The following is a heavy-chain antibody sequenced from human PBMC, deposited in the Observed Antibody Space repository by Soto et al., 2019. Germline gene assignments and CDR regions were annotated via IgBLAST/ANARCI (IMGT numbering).Heavy chain of an antibody. CDR3: ARGPGGPDGPGDY. CDR2: INAGNGNT. D-gene: IGHD2-15*01. CDR1: GYTFTSYA. Sequence: QVQLVQSGAEVKKPGASVKVSCKASGYTFTSYAMHWVRQSPGQRLEWMGWINAGNGNTKYSQKFQGRVTITRDTSASTAYMELSSLRSEDTAVYYCARGPGGPDGPGDYWGQGTLVTVSS. J-gene: IGHJ4*02. V-gene: IGHV1-3*01.